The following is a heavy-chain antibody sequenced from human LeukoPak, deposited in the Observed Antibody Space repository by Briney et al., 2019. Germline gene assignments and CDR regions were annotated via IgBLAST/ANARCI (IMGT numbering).Heavy chain of an antibody. CDR2: IHPNSGGT. J-gene: IGHJ4*02. Sequence: ASVKVSCKTSGYTFTDYYIHWVRQAPGQGPEWMGRIHPNSGGTNYAQKFQGRVTMTRDTSIITAYMELTSLTSDDMAVYYCARDRAGDPDYSFDQWGQGTLVTVSS. V-gene: IGHV1-2*06. CDR3: ARDRAGDPDYSFDQ. CDR1: GYTFTDYY. D-gene: IGHD4-11*01.